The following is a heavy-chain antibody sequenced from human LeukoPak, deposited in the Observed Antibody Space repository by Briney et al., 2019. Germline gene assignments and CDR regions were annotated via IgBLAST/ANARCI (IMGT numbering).Heavy chain of an antibody. CDR3: ESVVDYYDSSGSFDY. CDR1: GGSISNKY. J-gene: IGHJ4*02. Sequence: SPSETLCLTCTVSGGSISNKYWSWIRQPPGKGLEWMGYIYYSGSTNYNAALKSRGTISVDASNNQFPLKLSTVTVAETAVYYCESVVDYYDSSGSFDYWGQGTLATVSS. D-gene: IGHD3-22*01. V-gene: IGHV4-59*01. CDR2: IYYSGST.